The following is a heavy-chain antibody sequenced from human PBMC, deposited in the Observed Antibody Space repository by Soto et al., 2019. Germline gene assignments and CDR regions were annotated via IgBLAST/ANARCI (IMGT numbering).Heavy chain of an antibody. CDR1: GFAFSNHA. J-gene: IGHJ4*02. CDR3: AKVRPPVRQQPRSYYFDQ. CDR2: ITNSGGRA. V-gene: IGHV3-23*01. D-gene: IGHD6-13*01. Sequence: GGSLRLSCAASGFAFSNHAMSWVRQAPGKGLEWVSTITNSGGRAYYADSVKGRFTISRDKSKNTLYLQLKSLGAEDTAIYYCAKVRPPVRQQPRSYYFDQWGQGTLVTASS.